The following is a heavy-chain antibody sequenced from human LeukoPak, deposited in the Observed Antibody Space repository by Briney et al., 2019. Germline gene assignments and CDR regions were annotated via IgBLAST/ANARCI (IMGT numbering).Heavy chain of an antibody. CDR3: ARRGDGGRSFDY. Sequence: GGSLRLSCEASGFTFSSYAMSWVRQAPGKGLEWISVISSSGGSTYYADSVKGRFTISRDNSKNTLYLQVNSLRAEDTAVYYCARRGDGGRSFDYWGQGTLVTVSS. J-gene: IGHJ4*02. CDR1: GFTFSSYA. V-gene: IGHV3-23*01. D-gene: IGHD4-23*01. CDR2: ISSSGGST.